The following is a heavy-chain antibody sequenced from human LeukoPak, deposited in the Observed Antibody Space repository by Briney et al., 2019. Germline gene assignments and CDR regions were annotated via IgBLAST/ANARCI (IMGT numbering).Heavy chain of an antibody. V-gene: IGHV4-61*02. CDR2: IYTSAST. Sequence: SETLSLTCTVSGGSISSGSSYWSWIRQPAGKGLEWIGRIYTSASTNYNPSLKSPVTVSVDTSKNQFSLKLSSVTAADTAVYYCARHGGLGVTTSPHFDYWGQGTLVTVSS. CDR3: ARHGGLGVTTSPHFDY. J-gene: IGHJ4*02. D-gene: IGHD4-11*01. CDR1: GGSISSGSSY.